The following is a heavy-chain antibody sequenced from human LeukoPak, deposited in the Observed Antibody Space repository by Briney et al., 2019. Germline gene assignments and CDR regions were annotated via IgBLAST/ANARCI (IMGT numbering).Heavy chain of an antibody. D-gene: IGHD6-6*01. V-gene: IGHV4-4*07. J-gene: IGHJ5*02. Sequence: PSETLSLTCTVSGGSINSYYWSWIRQPAGKGLEWIGRIYSSGSTNYNPSPKSRVTISVDTSKNQFSLKLSSVTAADTAVYYCARGRYSSSWRWFDPWGQGTLVTVSS. CDR3: ARGRYSSSWRWFDP. CDR2: IYSSGST. CDR1: GGSINSYY.